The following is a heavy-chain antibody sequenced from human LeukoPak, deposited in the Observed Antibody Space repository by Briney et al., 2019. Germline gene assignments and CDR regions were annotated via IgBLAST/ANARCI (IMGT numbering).Heavy chain of an antibody. CDR1: GFTFSSYS. CDR3: ARDSRQWDRYFDY. CDR2: IKQDGSEK. Sequence: TGGSLRLSCAASGFTFSSYSMNWVRQAPGKGLEWVANIKQDGSEKYYVDSVKGRFTISRDNAKNSLYLQMNSLRAEDTAVYYCARDSRQWDRYFDYWGQGTLVTVSS. D-gene: IGHD1-26*01. V-gene: IGHV3-7*01. J-gene: IGHJ4*02.